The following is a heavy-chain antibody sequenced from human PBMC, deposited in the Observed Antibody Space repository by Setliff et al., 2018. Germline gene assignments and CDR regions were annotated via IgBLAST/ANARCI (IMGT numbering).Heavy chain of an antibody. CDR2: INHSGST. CDR3: ARVPKIWVKGNYYSYYMDV. Sequence: SETLSLTCVVYGGSFSGYQWSWIRQPPGRGLEWIGEINHSGSTNYNPSRKSRVIISVDTSLNQVSLELSAVTAADTAVYYCARVPKIWVKGNYYSYYMDVWGQGTTVTVSS. CDR1: GGSFSGYQ. J-gene: IGHJ6*03. D-gene: IGHD3-10*01. V-gene: IGHV4-34*01.